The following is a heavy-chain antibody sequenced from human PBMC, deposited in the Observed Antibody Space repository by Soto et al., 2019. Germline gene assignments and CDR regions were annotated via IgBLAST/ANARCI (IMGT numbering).Heavy chain of an antibody. CDR2: ISTRGSAT. CDR3: ARKATNIGGYGMDV. Sequence: EVALVESGGGLVQPGGSLRLSCVASGFSFRSHEMNWFRQAPGKGLEWLSYISTRGSATKYADSAKGRLTVSRDNAKNSLYLHMHGLTADDTGVYYCARKATNIGGYGMDVWGQGTTVIVSS. V-gene: IGHV3-48*03. D-gene: IGHD2-8*01. CDR1: GFSFRSHE. J-gene: IGHJ6*02.